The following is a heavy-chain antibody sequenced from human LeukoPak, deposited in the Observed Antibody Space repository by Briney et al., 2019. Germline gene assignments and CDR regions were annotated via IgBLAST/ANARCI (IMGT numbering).Heavy chain of an antibody. Sequence: GGSLRLSCAASGFTFSSYAMHWVRQAPGKGLEWVAVISYDGSNKYYADSVKGRFTISRDNSKNTLYLQMNSLRAEDTAVYYCARDQWVRFLEWPENYYYYGMDVWGQGTTVTVSS. CDR1: GFTFSSYA. J-gene: IGHJ6*02. CDR3: ARDQWVRFLEWPENYYYYGMDV. V-gene: IGHV3-30-3*01. D-gene: IGHD3-3*01. CDR2: ISYDGSNK.